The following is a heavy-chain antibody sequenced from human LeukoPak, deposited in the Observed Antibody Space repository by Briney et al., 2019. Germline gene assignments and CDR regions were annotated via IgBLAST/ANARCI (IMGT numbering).Heavy chain of an antibody. CDR1: GFSFSSHS. J-gene: IGHJ4*02. CDR2: ISGSSTTI. V-gene: IGHV3-48*01. CDR3: ARDQDWAFDY. D-gene: IGHD3/OR15-3a*01. Sequence: GGSLRLSCAASGFSFSSHSMNWVRQAPGKGLEWVSYISGSSTTIDYADSAKGRFIISRDNAKESLYLLMNNLRAEDTAVYYCARDQDWAFDYWGQGILVTVSS.